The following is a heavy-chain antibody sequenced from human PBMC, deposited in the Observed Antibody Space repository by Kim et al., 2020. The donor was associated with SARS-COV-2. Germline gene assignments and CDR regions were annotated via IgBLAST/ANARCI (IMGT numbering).Heavy chain of an antibody. Sequence: SNENSVKGRFTSSRDNSKNTLYLQMNSLSADDTALYYCAKDRPGGDAFDIWGQGTTVTVSS. D-gene: IGHD3-16*01. J-gene: IGHJ3*02. V-gene: IGHV3-23*01. CDR3: AKDRPGGDAFDI.